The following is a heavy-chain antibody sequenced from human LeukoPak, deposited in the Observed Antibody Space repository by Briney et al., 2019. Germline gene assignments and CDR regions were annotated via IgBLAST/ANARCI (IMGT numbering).Heavy chain of an antibody. D-gene: IGHD6-19*01. CDR3: AKADAYSSGRRYFQH. J-gene: IGHJ1*01. CDR1: GFTFSNSA. CDR2: ISASGGGI. V-gene: IGHV3-23*01. Sequence: PGGSLRLSCAASGFTFSNSAMSWVRQAPGKGLEWVSTISASGGGIRYADSVKGRFTVSRDNSKITLFLQMNSLRAEDTAVYYCAKADAYSSGRRYFQHWGQGTLVTVSS.